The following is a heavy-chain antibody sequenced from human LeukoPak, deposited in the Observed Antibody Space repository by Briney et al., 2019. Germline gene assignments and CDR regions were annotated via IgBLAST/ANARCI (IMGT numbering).Heavy chain of an antibody. J-gene: IGHJ4*02. D-gene: IGHD1-26*01. CDR1: GYAFTSYA. CDR2: INTNTGNR. V-gene: IGHV7-4-1*02. Sequence: ASVKVSCKASGYAFTSYAMNWVRQAPGQGLEWMGWINTNTGNRTYAQGFTGRFVFSLDTSVSTAYLQISSLKAEDTAVYYCARDWPRIGSIVGATTFDYWGQGTLVTVSS. CDR3: ARDWPRIGSIVGATTFDY.